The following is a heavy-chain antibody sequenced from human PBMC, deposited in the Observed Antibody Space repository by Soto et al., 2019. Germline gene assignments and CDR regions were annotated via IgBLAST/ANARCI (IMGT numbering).Heavy chain of an antibody. V-gene: IGHV4-59*01. D-gene: IGHD6-13*01. CDR1: GGSISYYC. J-gene: IGHJ5*02. CDR2: IYSRGST. Sequence: SETLSLTCTVSGGSISYYCWSWIRQSPGKGLDLIGYIYSRGSTSYTPSLKSRVTLSVDTSKNQFSLKLNSVTAADTAVYYCARTPEGSWPNWFGPWGQGILVTVSS. CDR3: ARTPEGSWPNWFGP.